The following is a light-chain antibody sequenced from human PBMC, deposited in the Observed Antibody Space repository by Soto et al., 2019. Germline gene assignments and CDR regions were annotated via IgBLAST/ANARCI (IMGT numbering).Light chain of an antibody. J-gene: IGKJ1*01. Sequence: DIQMTQSPSSLSASVGDRXXIXXXASQSISSYLNWYQQKPGKAPKLLIYAASSLQSGVPSRFSGSGSGTDFTLTISSLQPEDFATYYCQQSYSTLWTFGQGTKVDIK. CDR1: QSISSY. CDR3: QQSYSTLWT. CDR2: AAS. V-gene: IGKV1-39*01.